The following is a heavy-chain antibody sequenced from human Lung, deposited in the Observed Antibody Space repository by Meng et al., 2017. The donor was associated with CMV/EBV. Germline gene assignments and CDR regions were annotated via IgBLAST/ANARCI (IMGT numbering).Heavy chain of an antibody. D-gene: IGHD3-10*02. CDR2: ISAYSGNT. V-gene: IGHV1-18*04. Sequence: TFTNYGPIWMRQAPGKGLEWVGGISAYSGNTNYAQKIQDRVTMTTHTSSNTAYMELRSLRSDDTAIYYCARVVVHYYARGDNADYSDYWGQGTLVTVSS. J-gene: IGHJ4*02. CDR3: ARVVVHYYARGDNADYSDY. CDR1: TFTNYG.